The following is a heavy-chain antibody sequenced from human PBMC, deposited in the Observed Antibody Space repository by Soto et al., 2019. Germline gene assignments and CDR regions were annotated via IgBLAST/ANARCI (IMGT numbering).Heavy chain of an antibody. CDR1: GFTFSNYW. D-gene: IGHD2-15*01. J-gene: IGHJ3*02. CDR3: ARYCSGGSCQTNDDAFDI. CDR2: INPNSGGT. Sequence: GGSLRLSCAASGFTFSNYWMTWVRQAPGQGLEWMGWINPNSGGTNYAQKFQGWVTMTRDTSISTAYMELSRLRSDDTAVYYCARYCSGGSCQTNDDAFDIWGQGTMVTVSS. V-gene: IGHV1-2*04.